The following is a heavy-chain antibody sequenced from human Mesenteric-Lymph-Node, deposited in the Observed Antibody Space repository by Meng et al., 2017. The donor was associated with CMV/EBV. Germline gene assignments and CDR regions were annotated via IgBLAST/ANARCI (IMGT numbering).Heavy chain of an antibody. Sequence: GGSLRLSCAASGFTFNNYGMHWVRQAPGKGLEWVAVIGHDGSNDYYADSVKGRFTISRDNSRNTLYLQMNSLRPEDTAVYYCVKDGGSSWYEANDYWGQGTLVTVSS. CDR1: GFTFNNYG. J-gene: IGHJ4*02. V-gene: IGHV3-30*02. CDR2: IGHDGSND. CDR3: VKDGGSSWYEANDY. D-gene: IGHD6-13*01.